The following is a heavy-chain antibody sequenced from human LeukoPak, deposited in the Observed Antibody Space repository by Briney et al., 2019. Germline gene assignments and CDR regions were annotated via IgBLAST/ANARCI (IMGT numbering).Heavy chain of an antibody. D-gene: IGHD4-23*01. CDR2: ISGSGGST. J-gene: IGHJ6*02. V-gene: IGHV3-23*01. CDR1: GFTFSSHA. Sequence: GGSLRLSCAASGFTFSSHAMSWVRQAPGKGLEWVSGISGSGGSTYYADSVKGRFTVSRDNSKNTLYLQMNSLRAEDTAVYYCAKDSLRWLYFYYGMDVWGQGTTVTVSS. CDR3: AKDSLRWLYFYYGMDV.